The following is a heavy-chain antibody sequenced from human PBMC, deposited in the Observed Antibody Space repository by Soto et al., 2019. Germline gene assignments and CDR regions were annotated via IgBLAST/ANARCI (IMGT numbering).Heavy chain of an antibody. CDR2: INPNSGGT. J-gene: IGHJ6*02. CDR1: GYTFSGYY. V-gene: IGHV1-2*02. Sequence: GASVKVSCKASGYTFSGYYIHWLRQAPGQGLEWMGWINPNSGGTNYAQKFQGRVTVTRDTPTSTAYMELSRLTSDDTAVYYCARSLTEGYCTITGCYTRPLYGMDVWGQGTTVIVSS. D-gene: IGHD2-2*02. CDR3: ARSLTEGYCTITGCYTRPLYGMDV.